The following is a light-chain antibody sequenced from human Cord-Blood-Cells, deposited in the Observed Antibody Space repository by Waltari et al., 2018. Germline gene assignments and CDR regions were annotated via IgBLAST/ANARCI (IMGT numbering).Light chain of an antibody. CDR2: EGS. CDR1: SSDVGSYNL. Sequence: QSALTQPASVSGSPGQSITISCTGTSSDVGSYNLVSWYQQHPGKAPNLMIYEGSKRPSGLSKRFSGSKSGNTASLKISGLQAEDEADYYCCSYAGSSTWVFGGGTKLPVL. CDR3: CSYAGSSTWV. V-gene: IGLV2-23*01. J-gene: IGLJ3*02.